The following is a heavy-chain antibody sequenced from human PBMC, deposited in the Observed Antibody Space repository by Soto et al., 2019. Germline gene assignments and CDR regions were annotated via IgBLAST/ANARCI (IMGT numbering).Heavy chain of an antibody. CDR2: IIPIFGTA. CDR1: GGTFSSYA. J-gene: IGHJ6*02. D-gene: IGHD1-7*01. V-gene: IGHV1-69*01. Sequence: QVQLVQSGAEVKKPGSSVKVSCKASGGTFSSYAISWVRQAPGQGLEWMGGIIPIFGTANYAQKFQGRVTITADESTSTAYMELSSLSSEDTGVYYCARERLTGTTTFYYYYGMDVWGQGTTVTVSS. CDR3: ARERLTGTTTFYYYYGMDV.